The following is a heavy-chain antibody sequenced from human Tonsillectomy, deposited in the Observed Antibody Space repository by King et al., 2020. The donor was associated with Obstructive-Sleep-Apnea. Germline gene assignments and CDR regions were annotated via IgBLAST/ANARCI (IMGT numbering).Heavy chain of an antibody. CDR3: AIYMVRGVIGAFDI. Sequence: VQLVESGGGVVRPGGSLRLSCAASGFTFDDYGMSWVRQTPGKGLEWVSGINWNGGNTGYADSVKGRFTISRDNAKNSLYLQMNFLRAEDTALYHCAIYMVRGVIGAFDIWGQGTMVTVSS. D-gene: IGHD3-10*01. J-gene: IGHJ3*02. CDR1: GFTFDDYG. V-gene: IGHV3-20*01. CDR2: INWNGGNT.